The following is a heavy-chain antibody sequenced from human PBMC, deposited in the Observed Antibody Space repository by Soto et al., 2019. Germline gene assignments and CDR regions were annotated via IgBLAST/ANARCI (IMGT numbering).Heavy chain of an antibody. V-gene: IGHV3-30*18. CDR3: AKGGRQWLVTSDFNY. D-gene: IGHD6-19*01. CDR1: GFTFSDYA. J-gene: IGHJ4*02. Sequence: VQLVESGGGVVQPGRSLRLSCAASGFTFSDYAMHWVRQAPGKGLEWVAVVSHDGRNTHYADSVKGRFTISRDSSKNTASLDMTSLRAEDTAVYYCAKGGRQWLVTSDFNYWGQGALVTVSS. CDR2: VSHDGRNT.